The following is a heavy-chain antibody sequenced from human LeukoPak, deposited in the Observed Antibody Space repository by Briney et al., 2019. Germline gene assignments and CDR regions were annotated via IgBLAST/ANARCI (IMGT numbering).Heavy chain of an antibody. CDR3: TRASLED. CDR2: INTDGSTT. J-gene: IGHJ4*02. V-gene: IGHV3-74*01. Sequence: GGSLRLSCVASGFTFSSYWMHWVRQAPGKALVWVSGINTDGSTTSYADSVRGRVTISRDNAKNTPYLQMNSLRAEDTAVYYCTRASLEDWGQGTLVTVSS. CDR1: GFTFSSYW.